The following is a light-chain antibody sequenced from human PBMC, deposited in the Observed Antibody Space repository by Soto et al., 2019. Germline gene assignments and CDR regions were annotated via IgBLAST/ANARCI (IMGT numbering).Light chain of an antibody. Sequence: IVLTQSPGTLSLSPGERATLSCRASQSVSRSHLAWYQQKPGQAPRLLIYGASSRATGIADRFSGSGSGTDFTLTISRLEPEDFAVYYCQPYCSSPPYSFGQGTKLEI. J-gene: IGKJ2*03. CDR2: GAS. CDR1: QSVSRSH. CDR3: QPYCSSPPYS. V-gene: IGKV3-20*01.